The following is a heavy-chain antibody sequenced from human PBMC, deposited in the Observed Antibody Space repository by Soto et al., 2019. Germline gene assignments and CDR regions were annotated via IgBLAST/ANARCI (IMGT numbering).Heavy chain of an antibody. D-gene: IGHD1-26*01. CDR1: RSSFTNSW. V-gene: IGHV5-51*01. CDR2: IYPGDSDT. J-gene: IGHJ4*02. CDR3: ARPSGSYQRSFDS. Sequence: LGESLKISCKGSRSSFTNSWIGWVRQVPGKGLEWMGIIYPGDSDTRYSPSFQGQVTISADKSISTAYLQWSSLKASDTAMYYCARPSGSYQRSFDSWGRGTLVTVSS.